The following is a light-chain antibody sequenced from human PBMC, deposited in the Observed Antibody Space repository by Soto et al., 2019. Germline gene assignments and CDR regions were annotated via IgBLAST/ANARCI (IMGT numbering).Light chain of an antibody. Sequence: DIQMTQSPSTLSASIGDRVTISCRASQSLSGCLAWYQQKPGEAPKLLIYDVSTLQSGVPSRFAGSGSGAEFTLIISSLQPDDSATYYCQQYRGYWTFGQGTKVDNK. J-gene: IGKJ1*01. CDR3: QQYRGYWT. CDR2: DVS. V-gene: IGKV1-5*01. CDR1: QSLSGC.